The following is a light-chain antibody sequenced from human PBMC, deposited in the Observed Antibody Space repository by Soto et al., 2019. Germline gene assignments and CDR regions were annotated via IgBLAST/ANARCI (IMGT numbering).Light chain of an antibody. V-gene: IGKV1-13*02. CDR3: QPFNPYPIT. J-gene: IGKJ5*01. Sequence: AIQVTQSPSSLSASVGDRVTITCRASQDIRGALAWYQQKPGKAPKLLIYDVSTLESGVPSRFSGSGSGTEFTLAISSLQPEDFGTFCCQPFNPYPITFGHGTRLEIK. CDR1: QDIRGA. CDR2: DVS.